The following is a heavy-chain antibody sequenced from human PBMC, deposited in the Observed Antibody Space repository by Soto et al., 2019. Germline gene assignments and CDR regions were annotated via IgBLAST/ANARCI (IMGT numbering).Heavy chain of an antibody. V-gene: IGHV3-7*03. J-gene: IGHJ4*02. CDR3: ARDKVVGPTTLDY. CDR2: IKEDGSEK. CDR1: GFTFVTYG. D-gene: IGHD1-26*01. Sequence: EVQLVESGGGLFQPGGSLRLSCVVPGFTFVTYGLAWVAQAPGKGREGVANIKEDGSEKYYLDSVKGRFTIYRDNAKNSLYLQMNSLRAEDTAVYYCARDKVVGPTTLDYWGQGTLVTVSS.